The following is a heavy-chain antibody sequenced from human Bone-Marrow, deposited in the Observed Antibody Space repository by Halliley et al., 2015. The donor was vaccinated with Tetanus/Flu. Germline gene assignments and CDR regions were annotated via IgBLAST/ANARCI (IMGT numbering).Heavy chain of an antibody. CDR1: GGSLSSGSHY. J-gene: IGHJ6*02. Sequence: TLSLTCTVSGGSLSSGSHYWGWIRQPPGKGLEWIGSIHYSGSTYYNPSLKSRVTISVDTSKNQFSLKLSSVIAADRAVYYCARGLGMDVWGQGTTVTVSS. CDR3: ARGLGMDV. CDR2: IHYSGST. V-gene: IGHV4-39*01.